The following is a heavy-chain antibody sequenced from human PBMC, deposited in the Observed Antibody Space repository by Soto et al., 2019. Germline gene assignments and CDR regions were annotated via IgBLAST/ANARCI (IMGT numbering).Heavy chain of an antibody. CDR3: ARDRMNYGDYYYYYMDV. CDR2: ISSSSSIN. D-gene: IGHD4-17*01. J-gene: IGHJ6*03. Sequence: GGSLRLSCAASGFTFSSYSMNWVRQAPGKGLEWVSYISSSSSINYYAVSVKGRFTISRDNAKNSLYLQMNSLRAEDTAVYYCARDRMNYGDYYYYYMDVWGKGTTVTVSS. V-gene: IGHV3-48*01. CDR1: GFTFSSYS.